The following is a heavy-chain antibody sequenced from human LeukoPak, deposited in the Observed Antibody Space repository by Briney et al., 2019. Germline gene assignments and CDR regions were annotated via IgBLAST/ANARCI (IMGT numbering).Heavy chain of an antibody. D-gene: IGHD5-12*01. Sequence: SETLSLTCAVYGGSFSGYYWSWIRQPPGKGLEWIGEINHSGSTNYIPSLKSRVTISVDTSKNQFSLKLSSVTAADTAVYYCARMRGVATITRYYYYYMDVWGKGTTVTVSS. CDR3: ARMRGVATITRYYYYYMDV. J-gene: IGHJ6*03. V-gene: IGHV4-34*01. CDR1: GGSFSGYY. CDR2: INHSGST.